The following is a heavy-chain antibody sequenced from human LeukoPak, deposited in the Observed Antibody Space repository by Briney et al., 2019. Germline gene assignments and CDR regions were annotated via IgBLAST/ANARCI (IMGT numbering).Heavy chain of an antibody. CDR2: ISGSGGST. CDR1: GFTFSSYT. V-gene: IGHV3-23*01. D-gene: IGHD2-15*01. J-gene: IGHJ4*02. Sequence: GGSLRLSCAASGFTFSSYTMSRDRQAQGKGLEWVSAISGSGGSTYYADSVKGRFTTSTDKSKNTLYLQMNSPRATATAVYYCAKELGKGVAGPAIGFDYWGQGTLVTVSS. CDR3: AKELGKGVAGPAIGFDY.